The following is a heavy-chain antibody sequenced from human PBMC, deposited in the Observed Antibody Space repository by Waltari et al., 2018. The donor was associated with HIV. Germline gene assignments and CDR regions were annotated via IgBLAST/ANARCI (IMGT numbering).Heavy chain of an antibody. D-gene: IGHD7-27*01. CDR3: TRGLPPGLTEAHWGSYFDF. V-gene: IGHV3-13*01. Sequence: VQLVESGGGLAQPGGSLKVSCEVSGFTLNGYDMHWVRQTEGKYLPLVYRVRTSCETYYTCTLKCRFTISRQNAKKSVLLRMHCLASGDTGIYFCTRGLPPGLTEAHWGSYFDFWGQGVRVTVS. J-gene: IGHJ5*01. CDR2: VRTSCET. CDR1: GFTLNGYD.